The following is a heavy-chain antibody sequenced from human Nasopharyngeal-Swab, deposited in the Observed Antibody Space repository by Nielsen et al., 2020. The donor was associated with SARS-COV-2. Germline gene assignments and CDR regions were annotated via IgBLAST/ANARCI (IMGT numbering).Heavy chain of an antibody. CDR2: ISYDGSNK. Sequence: WIRQPPGKGLEWVAVISYDGSNKYYADSVKGRFTISRDNSKNTLYLQMNSLRAEDTAVYYCAKDRQAHYYYYMDVWAKGPRSPSP. J-gene: IGHJ6*03. CDR3: AKDRQAHYYYYMDV. V-gene: IGHV3-30*18.